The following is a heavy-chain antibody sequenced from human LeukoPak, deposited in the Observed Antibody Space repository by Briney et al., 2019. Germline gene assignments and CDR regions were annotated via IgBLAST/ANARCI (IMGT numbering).Heavy chain of an antibody. CDR3: ARLVEYCSSTSCYGPHYDYGMDV. Sequence: GESLKISCKGSGYSFTSYWIGWVRQMPGKGLEWMGIIYPGDSDTRYSPSFQGQVTISADKSISTAYLQWSSLKASDTAMYYCARLVEYCSSTSCYGPHYDYGMDVWGQGTTVTVSS. J-gene: IGHJ6*02. D-gene: IGHD2-2*01. CDR1: GYSFTSYW. CDR2: IYPGDSDT. V-gene: IGHV5-51*01.